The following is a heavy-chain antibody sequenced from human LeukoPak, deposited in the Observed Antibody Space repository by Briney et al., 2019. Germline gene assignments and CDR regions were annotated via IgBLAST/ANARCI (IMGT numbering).Heavy chain of an antibody. V-gene: IGHV1-18*01. CDR2: ISPYNGNT. J-gene: IGHJ3*02. CDR1: GYIFTNYG. CDR3: ARHDWGITNAFDI. Sequence: GASVKVSCKASGYIFTNYGISWVRQAPGQGLEWMGWISPYNGNTIYAQKLQGRVTMTTDTSTSTAYMELRSLRSDDTAVYYCARHDWGITNAFDIWGQGTMVTVSS. D-gene: IGHD2-21*01.